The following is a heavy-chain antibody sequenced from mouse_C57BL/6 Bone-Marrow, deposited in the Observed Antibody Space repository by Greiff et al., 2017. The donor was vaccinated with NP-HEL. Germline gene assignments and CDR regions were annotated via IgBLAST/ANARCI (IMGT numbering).Heavy chain of an antibody. D-gene: IGHD2-4*01. J-gene: IGHJ3*01. V-gene: IGHV2-5*01. Sequence: QVQLQQSGPGLVQPSQSLSITCTVSGFSLTSYGVHWVRQSPGKGLEWLGVIWRGGSTDYNVAFMSRLSITKDNSKSQVFFKMNSLQADDTAIYYCATYDYDGSWFAYWGQGTLVTVSA. CDR3: ATYDYDGSWFAY. CDR1: GFSLTSYG. CDR2: IWRGGST.